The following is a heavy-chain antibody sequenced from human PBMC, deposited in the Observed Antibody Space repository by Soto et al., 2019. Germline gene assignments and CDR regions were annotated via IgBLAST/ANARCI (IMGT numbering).Heavy chain of an antibody. D-gene: IGHD6-13*01. V-gene: IGHV4-30-4*01. Sequence: LSLTCHVSGGPITRGDYYWSWLRQPPGKGLEWIGYIYYRAMPYYNPSLKSRVTISVDTSKNQFSLSMTSVTAADTAVYYCARGSALLFYYFDYWGQGTPVTVSS. CDR2: IYYRAMP. CDR3: ARGSALLFYYFDY. J-gene: IGHJ4*02. CDR1: GGPITRGDYY.